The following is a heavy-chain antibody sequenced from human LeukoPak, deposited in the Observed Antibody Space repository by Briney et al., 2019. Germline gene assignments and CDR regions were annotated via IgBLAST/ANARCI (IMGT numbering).Heavy chain of an antibody. D-gene: IGHD1-26*01. Sequence: PSETLSLTCAVSGGSISNNNWWSWVRQPPGKGLEWIGEIYHSGSTNYNPSLKSRVTISVDKSKNQFSLKLSSVTAADTAMYYCARGGTWGSYMDYFDYWGQGTLVTASS. CDR2: IYHSGST. V-gene: IGHV4-4*02. CDR1: GGSISNNNW. J-gene: IGHJ4*02. CDR3: ARGGTWGSYMDYFDY.